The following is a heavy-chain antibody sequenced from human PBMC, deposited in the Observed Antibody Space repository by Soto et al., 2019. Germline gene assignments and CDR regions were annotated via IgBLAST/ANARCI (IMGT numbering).Heavy chain of an antibody. J-gene: IGHJ3*02. Sequence: GESLKISCKGSGYSFTSYWIGWVRKMPGKGLEWMGIIYPGDSDTRYSPSFQGQVTISADKSISTAYLQWSSLKASDTAMYYCARPKYYYDSSGYYLGSFDIWGQGTMVT. CDR2: IYPGDSDT. CDR3: ARPKYYYDSSGYYLGSFDI. CDR1: GYSFTSYW. D-gene: IGHD3-22*01. V-gene: IGHV5-51*01.